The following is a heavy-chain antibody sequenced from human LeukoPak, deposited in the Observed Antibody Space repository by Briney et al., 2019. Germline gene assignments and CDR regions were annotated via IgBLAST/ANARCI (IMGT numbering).Heavy chain of an antibody. J-gene: IGHJ4*02. CDR1: GGSISSYY. Sequence: SETLSLTCTVSGGSISSYYWSWIRQPPGKGLEWIGYIYYSGSTNHNPSLKSRVTISVDTSKNQFSLKLSSVTAADTAVYYCARSQGGDYDFWSGFDYWGQGTLVTVSS. CDR3: ARSQGGDYDFWSGFDY. D-gene: IGHD3-3*01. V-gene: IGHV4-59*01. CDR2: IYYSGST.